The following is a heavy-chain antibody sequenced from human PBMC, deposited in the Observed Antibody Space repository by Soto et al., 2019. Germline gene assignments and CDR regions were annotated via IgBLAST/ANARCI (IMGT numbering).Heavy chain of an antibody. CDR2: ISYDGSNK. J-gene: IGHJ6*02. V-gene: IGHV3-30*18. Sequence: GGSLRLSCAASGFTFSSYAMSWVRQAPGKGLEWVAVISYDGSNKYYADSVKGRFTISRDNSKNTLYLQMNSLRAEDTAVYYCAKDAIAAAYYYYGMDVWGQGTTVTVSS. D-gene: IGHD6-13*01. CDR3: AKDAIAAAYYYYGMDV. CDR1: GFTFSSYA.